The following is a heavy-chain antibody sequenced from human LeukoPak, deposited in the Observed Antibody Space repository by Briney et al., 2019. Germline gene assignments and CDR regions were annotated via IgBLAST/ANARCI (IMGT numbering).Heavy chain of an antibody. J-gene: IGHJ2*01. CDR1: GYSISSGYY. Sequence: PSETLSLTCAVSGYSISSGYYWGWIRQPPGKGLEWIGSIYHSGSTYYNPSLKSRVTISVDTSKNQFSLKLSSVTAAGTAVYYCARPETPSVDTAMVHWYFDLWGRGTLVTVSS. V-gene: IGHV4-38-2*01. CDR2: IYHSGST. D-gene: IGHD5-18*01. CDR3: ARPETPSVDTAMVHWYFDL.